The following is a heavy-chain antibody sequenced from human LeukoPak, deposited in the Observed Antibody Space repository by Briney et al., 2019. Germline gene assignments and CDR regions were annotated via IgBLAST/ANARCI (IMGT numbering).Heavy chain of an antibody. D-gene: IGHD2-2*01. J-gene: IGHJ3*02. V-gene: IGHV4-39*01. CDR2: LYNSGST. CDR1: GGSISGPYSY. CDR3: ARLPIVVVPSTSFDI. Sequence: PSETLSLTCTVSGGSISGPYSYWGWIRQPPGKGLEWIGSLYNSGSTYSNPSLKSRATISVDTSKNQCSLKLRSVTAADTAVYYCARLPIVVVPSTSFDIWGQGTMVTVSS.